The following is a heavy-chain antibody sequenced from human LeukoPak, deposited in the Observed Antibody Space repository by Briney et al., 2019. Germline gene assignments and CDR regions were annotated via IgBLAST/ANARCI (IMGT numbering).Heavy chain of an antibody. CDR2: IIPILGIA. D-gene: IGHD6-6*01. CDR3: FFLAARMTEEGESPDY. J-gene: IGHJ4*02. CDR1: GGTFSSYA. Sequence: SVKVSCKASGGTFSSYAISWVRQAPGQGLEWMGRIIPILGIANYAQKFQGRVTITTDESTSTAYMELSSLRSEDTAVYYCFFLAARMTEEGESPDYWGQGTLVTVSS. V-gene: IGHV1-69*04.